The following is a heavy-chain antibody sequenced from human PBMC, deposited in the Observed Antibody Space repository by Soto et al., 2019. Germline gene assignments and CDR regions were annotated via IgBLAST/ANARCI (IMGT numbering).Heavy chain of an antibody. Sequence: QLQLQESGSGLVKPSQTLSLTCAVSGGSISSGGYSWSWIRQPPGKGLEWIGYIYHSGSTYYNPSLKSRVTLAGYRSKHQFSLKLSSVTAADTAVYYCARGAPVVNDYWGQGTLVTVSS. V-gene: IGHV4-30-2*01. D-gene: IGHD3-22*01. CDR1: GGSISSGGYS. CDR3: ARGAPVVNDY. J-gene: IGHJ4*02. CDR2: IYHSGST.